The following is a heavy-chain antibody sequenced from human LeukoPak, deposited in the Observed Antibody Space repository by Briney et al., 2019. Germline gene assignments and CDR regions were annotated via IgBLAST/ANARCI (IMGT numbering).Heavy chain of an antibody. V-gene: IGHV1-2*06. CDR3: ARGHSSGWYGGYFDY. CDR2: INSNSGGT. Sequence: ASVKVSCKASGYTFTGYYMHWVRQAPGQGLEWMGRINSNSGGTNYAQKFQGRVTMTRDTSISTAYMELSRLRSDDTAVYYCARGHSSGWYGGYFDYWGQGTLVTVSS. D-gene: IGHD6-19*01. J-gene: IGHJ4*02. CDR1: GYTFTGYY.